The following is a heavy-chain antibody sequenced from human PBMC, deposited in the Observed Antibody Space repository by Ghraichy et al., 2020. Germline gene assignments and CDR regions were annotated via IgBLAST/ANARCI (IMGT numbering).Heavy chain of an antibody. J-gene: IGHJ6*02. D-gene: IGHD3-3*01. CDR2: IYYSGGA. CDR3: ARDRAVFGPGGMDV. V-gene: IGHV4-59*01. Sequence: SETLSLTCTVSGGSINNYYWSWIRKPPGKGLEWIGFIYYSGGANYNPSLKSRATISVDASMTQFSLRLSSVTAADTAVYYCARDRAVFGPGGMDVWGQGTTATVSS. CDR1: GGSINNYY.